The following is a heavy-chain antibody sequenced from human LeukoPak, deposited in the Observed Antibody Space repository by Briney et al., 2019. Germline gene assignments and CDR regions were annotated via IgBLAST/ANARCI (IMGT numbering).Heavy chain of an antibody. Sequence: AASVKVSCKASGGTSNSYGISWVRQAPGQGLEWMGGIIPIFGTANYAQKAQGRVTITTDESTTTAYMELSSLRPEDTAVYYCARARSPSSGYLLRDHNWFDPWGQGTLVTVSS. CDR2: IIPIFGTA. CDR1: GGTSNSYG. CDR3: ARARSPSSGYLLRDHNWFDP. V-gene: IGHV1-69*05. D-gene: IGHD3-22*01. J-gene: IGHJ5*02.